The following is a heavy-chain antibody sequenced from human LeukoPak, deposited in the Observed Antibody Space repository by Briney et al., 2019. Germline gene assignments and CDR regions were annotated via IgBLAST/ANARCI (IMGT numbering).Heavy chain of an antibody. J-gene: IGHJ6*03. D-gene: IGHD2-2*01. CDR1: GDSISSYY. CDR3: ARLEVIPAAFAFCYYYYMDV. Sequence: PSETLSLTCTVSGDSISSYYWSWIRQPPGKGLEWIGYIYYSGSTNYNPSLKSRVTISVDTSKNQFSLKLNSVTAADTAVYYCARLEVIPAAFAFCYYYYMDVWGKGTTVTVSS. CDR2: IYYSGST. V-gene: IGHV4-59*01.